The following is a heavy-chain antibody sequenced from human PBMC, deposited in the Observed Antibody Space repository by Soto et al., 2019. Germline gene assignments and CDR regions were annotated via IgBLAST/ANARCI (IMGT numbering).Heavy chain of an antibody. D-gene: IGHD3-10*01. V-gene: IGHV2-5*02. J-gene: IGHJ6*02. Sequence: QITLKESGPTLVKPTQTLTLTCTFSGFSLSTSGVGVGWIRQPPGKALEWLALIYWDDDKRYSPSLKSRLTITKDTSKNHVVLTMTNMDPVDTATYYCAHRLGPRWFGEGMDVWGQGTTVTVSS. CDR1: GFSLSTSGVG. CDR2: IYWDDDK. CDR3: AHRLGPRWFGEGMDV.